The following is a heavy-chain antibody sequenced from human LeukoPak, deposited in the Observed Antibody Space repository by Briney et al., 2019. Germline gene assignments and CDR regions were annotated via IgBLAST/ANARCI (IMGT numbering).Heavy chain of an antibody. D-gene: IGHD6-13*01. J-gene: IGHJ4*02. CDR1: GYTFTSYY. CDR3: ARARSSWRFDY. CDR2: INPSGGST. Sequence: ASVRVSCKASGYTFTSYYIHWVRQAPGQGLEWRGKINPSGGSTSYAQKFQGRVNMTRDTSTSTVYMELSSLRSEDTAVYYCARARSSWRFDYWGQGTLVTVSS. V-gene: IGHV1-46*01.